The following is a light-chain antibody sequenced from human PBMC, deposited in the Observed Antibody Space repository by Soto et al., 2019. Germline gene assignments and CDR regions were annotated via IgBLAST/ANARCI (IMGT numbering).Light chain of an antibody. J-gene: IGLJ2*01. Sequence: QSALTQPASVSGSPGQSITISCTGTSSDVGGYNYVSWYQQHPGKAPKLIIYEVSNRPSGVSNRFSGSKSGNTASLTISGLQAEDEADYYSRSYTSSTTRVVGGG. CDR3: RSYTSSTTRV. V-gene: IGLV2-14*01. CDR1: SSDVGGYNY. CDR2: EVS.